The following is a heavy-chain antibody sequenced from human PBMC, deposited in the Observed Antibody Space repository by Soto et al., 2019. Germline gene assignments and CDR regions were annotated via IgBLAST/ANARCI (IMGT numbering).Heavy chain of an antibody. CDR3: AREVGGTIFGVVSDY. D-gene: IGHD3-3*01. V-gene: IGHV4-30-4*01. Sequence: QVQLQESGPGLVKPSQTLSLTCTVSGGSISSGDYYWSWIRQPPGKGLEWIGYIYYSGSTYYNPSLKSRVTISVDTSKNQFSLKLSSVTAADTAVYYSAREVGGTIFGVVSDYWGQGTLVTVSS. CDR1: GGSISSGDYY. J-gene: IGHJ4*02. CDR2: IYYSGST.